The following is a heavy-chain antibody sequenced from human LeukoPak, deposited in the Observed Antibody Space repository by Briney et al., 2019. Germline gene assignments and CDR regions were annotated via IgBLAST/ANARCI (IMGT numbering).Heavy chain of an antibody. CDR2: TYPGDSDT. CDR3: ARQNDCSSTSCYAGSNWFDP. Sequence: GESLKISCKGSGYSFTSYWIGWVRQMPGKGLEWMGITYPGDSDTRYSPSFQGQVTISADKSISTAYLQWSSLKASDTAMYYCARQNDCSSTSCYAGSNWFDPWGQGTLVTVSS. CDR1: GYSFTSYW. J-gene: IGHJ5*02. D-gene: IGHD2-2*01. V-gene: IGHV5-51*01.